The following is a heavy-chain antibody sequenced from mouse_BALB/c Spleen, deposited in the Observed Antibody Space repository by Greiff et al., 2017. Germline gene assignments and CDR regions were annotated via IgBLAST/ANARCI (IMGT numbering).Heavy chain of an antibody. CDR1: GFTFSSYA. Sequence: DVHLVESGGGLVKPGGSLKLSCAASGFTFSSYAMSWVRQTPEKRLEWVATISSGGSYTYYPDSVKGRFTISRDNAKNTLYLQMSSLRSEDTAMYYCARWDGNSPFDYWGQGTTLTVSS. CDR2: ISSGGSYT. D-gene: IGHD2-1*01. CDR3: ARWDGNSPFDY. V-gene: IGHV5-9-3*01. J-gene: IGHJ2*01.